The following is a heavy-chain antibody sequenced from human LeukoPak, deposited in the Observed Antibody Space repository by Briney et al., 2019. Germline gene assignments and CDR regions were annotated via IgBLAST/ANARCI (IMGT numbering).Heavy chain of an antibody. CDR2: IYYSGST. V-gene: IGHV4-39*07. CDR1: GGSISSSSYY. Sequence: SETLSLTCTVSGGSISSSSYYWGWIRQPPGKGLEWIGSIYYSGSTYYNPSLKSRLTISVDTSKNQFSLKLSSVTAADTAVYYGARGGWVPQDYWGQGTLVTVSS. J-gene: IGHJ4*02. D-gene: IGHD6-19*01. CDR3: ARGGWVPQDY.